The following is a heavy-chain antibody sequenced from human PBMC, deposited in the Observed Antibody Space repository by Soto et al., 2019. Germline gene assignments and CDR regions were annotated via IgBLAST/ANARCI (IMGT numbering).Heavy chain of an antibody. CDR2: ISYDGSNK. D-gene: IGHD2-15*01. Sequence: QVQLVESGGGVVQPGRSLRLSCAASGFTFSSYGMHWVRQAPGKGLEWVAVISYDGSNKYYADSVKGRFTISRDNSKNTLYLQMNSLRAEDMAVYYCARAGGLLLDYWGQGTLVTVSS. CDR3: ARAGGLLLDY. CDR1: GFTFSSYG. J-gene: IGHJ4*02. V-gene: IGHV3-30*03.